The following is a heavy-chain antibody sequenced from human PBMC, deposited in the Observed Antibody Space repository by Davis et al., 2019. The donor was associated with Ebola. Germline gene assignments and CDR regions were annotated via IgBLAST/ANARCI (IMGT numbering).Heavy chain of an antibody. V-gene: IGHV1-18*01. CDR1: GYTFTSYG. CDR3: AREDDYSRGFDY. CDR2: ISAYNGNT. J-gene: IGHJ4*02. D-gene: IGHD4-11*01. Sequence: ASVKVSCKASGYTFTSYGISWVRQAPGQGLEWMGWISAYNGNTNYAQKLQGRVTMTRDTSISTAYMELSRLRSDDTAVYYCAREDDYSRGFDYWGQGTLVTVSS.